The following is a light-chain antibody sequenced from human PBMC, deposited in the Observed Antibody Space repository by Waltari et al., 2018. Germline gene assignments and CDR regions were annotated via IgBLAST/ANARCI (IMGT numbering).Light chain of an antibody. Sequence: QSALAQPASVSGSPGQSITIFCTGTSSDIGGHHYVSWYQQHPGKAPKLMIYGVTDRPSGVFNRFSASKFGNSVSLTISGLQADDDAHYYCFSYTISRSLVFGTGTKVSVL. J-gene: IGLJ1*01. CDR1: SSDIGGHHY. CDR2: GVT. CDR3: FSYTISRSLV. V-gene: IGLV2-14*01.